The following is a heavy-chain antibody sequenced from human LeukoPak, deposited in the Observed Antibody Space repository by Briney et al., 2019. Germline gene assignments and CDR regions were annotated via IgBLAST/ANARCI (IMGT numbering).Heavy chain of an antibody. D-gene: IGHD4-23*01. Sequence: ASVKVSCKASGYTFTGYYMHWVRQAPGQGLEWMGRINPNSGNTGYAQKFQGRVTITRNTSISTAYMELSSLRSEDTAVYYCARGFSDGGNSGTFDYWGQGTLVTVSS. CDR2: INPNSGNT. J-gene: IGHJ4*02. CDR1: GYTFTGYY. CDR3: ARGFSDGGNSGTFDY. V-gene: IGHV1-8*03.